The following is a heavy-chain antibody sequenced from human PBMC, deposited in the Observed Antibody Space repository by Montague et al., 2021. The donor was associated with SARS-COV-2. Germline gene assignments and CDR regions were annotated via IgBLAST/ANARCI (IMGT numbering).Heavy chain of an antibody. CDR1: GGSISNSQW. J-gene: IGHJ4*02. D-gene: IGHD3-10*01. CDR2: TYHSGST. Sequence: SETLSLTCAVSGGSISNSQWWSWVRQPPGKGLEWIGETYHSGSTNYNPSLKSRVTISVDKSKNQFSLKLNSVTAADTAVYYCARMRAVLLWFGESTYFDYWGQGTLVTVSS. V-gene: IGHV4-4*02. CDR3: ARMRAVLLWFGESTYFDY.